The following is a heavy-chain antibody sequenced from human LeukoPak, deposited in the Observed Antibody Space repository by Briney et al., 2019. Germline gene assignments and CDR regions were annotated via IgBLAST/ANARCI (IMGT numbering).Heavy chain of an antibody. CDR2: IYSGDST. CDR3: ARGPNYYYYYGMDV. J-gene: IGHJ6*02. V-gene: IGHV3-66*01. CDR1: GFTVSNNY. Sequence: PGGSLRLSCAASGFTVSNNYLSWVRQAPGKGLEWVSVIYSGDSTYYADSVKGRFTISRDNSKNTLYLQMNSLRAEDTAVYYCARGPNYYYYYGMDVWGQGTTVTVSS.